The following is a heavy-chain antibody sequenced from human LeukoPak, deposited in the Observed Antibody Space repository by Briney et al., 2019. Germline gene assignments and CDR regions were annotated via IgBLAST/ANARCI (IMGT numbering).Heavy chain of an antibody. Sequence: GGSLRLSCAASGFTFRDFSMHWVRQAPGTGLEWVSLVSGDGGVTHYADSVKGRFTISRDNSKNSLYLQMSSLRVEDTAFYYCAKGNNSLSFNFDYWGQGTLVTVSS. CDR2: VSGDGGVT. V-gene: IGHV3-43*02. D-gene: IGHD2/OR15-2a*01. CDR1: GFTFRDFS. CDR3: AKGNNSLSFNFDY. J-gene: IGHJ4*02.